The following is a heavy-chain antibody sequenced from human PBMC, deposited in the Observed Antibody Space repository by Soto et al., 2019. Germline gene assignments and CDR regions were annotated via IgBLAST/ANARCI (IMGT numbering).Heavy chain of an antibody. CDR2: LSGTGGDT. Sequence: GGSLRLSCAASGFTFRNYGMSWVRQAPWKGLEWVSGLSGTGGDTYYADSVKGQFTISRDNSKNTLYLQMNSLRADDTAVYYCAKDFMVVVAATLFDYWGQGILVTVSS. CDR3: AKDFMVVVAATLFDY. V-gene: IGHV3-23*01. J-gene: IGHJ4*02. CDR1: GFTFRNYG. D-gene: IGHD2-15*01.